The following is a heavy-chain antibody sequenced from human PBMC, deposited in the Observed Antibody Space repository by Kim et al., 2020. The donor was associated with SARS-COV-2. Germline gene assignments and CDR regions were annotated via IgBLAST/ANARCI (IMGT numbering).Heavy chain of an antibody. D-gene: IGHD1-1*01. V-gene: IGHV3-74*01. CDR1: GFTFSSYW. CDR3: AKTTTGNSFDS. J-gene: IGHJ4*02. Sequence: GGSLRLSCAASGFTFSSYWMYWVRQAPGKGLVWVSRISSDGRTTNYADSVKGRFTISRDNAKNTLSLQMNSLRVEDTAVYFCAKTTTGNSFDSCGQGSLVTVSS. CDR2: ISSDGRTT.